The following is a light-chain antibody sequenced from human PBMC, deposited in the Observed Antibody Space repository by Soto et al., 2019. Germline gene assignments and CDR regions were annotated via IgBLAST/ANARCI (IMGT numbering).Light chain of an antibody. CDR1: QSIGSNY. CDR2: GAS. CDR3: QQYGTSPRT. J-gene: IGKJ5*01. V-gene: IGKV3-20*01. Sequence: EIVLTQSPGTLSLSPGERATLSCRASQSIGSNYLAWYQQKPGQAPRLLISGASRRATGIPDRFSGSGSGTAFTLTISRLEPEDFVLYYCQQYGTSPRTFGQGTRLEIK.